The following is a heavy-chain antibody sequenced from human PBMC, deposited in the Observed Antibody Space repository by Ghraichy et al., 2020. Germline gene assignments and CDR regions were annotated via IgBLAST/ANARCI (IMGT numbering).Heavy chain of an antibody. CDR1: GFTFSSYG. CDR2: ISYDGSNK. J-gene: IGHJ4*02. D-gene: IGHD2-8*01. Sequence: GGSLRLSCAASGFTFSSYGMRWVRQAPGKGLEWVAVISYDGSNKYYADSVKGRFTISRDNSKNTLYLQMNSLRAEDTAVYYCAKGGIMVYAHSLGYWGQGTLVTVSS. V-gene: IGHV3-30*18. CDR3: AKGGIMVYAHSLGY.